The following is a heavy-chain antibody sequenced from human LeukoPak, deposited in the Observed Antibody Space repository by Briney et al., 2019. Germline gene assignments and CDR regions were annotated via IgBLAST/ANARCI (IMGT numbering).Heavy chain of an antibody. J-gene: IGHJ4*02. CDR2: IIHTGST. Sequence: SETLSLTCGVYGGSFSGYYWTWIRQSPGMGLEWIGEIIHTGSTNYSPSLTSRVSLSVDTSKNQFSLELSSVTAADTAVYYCARGILVTVYAAFDYWGQGTLVTVSS. V-gene: IGHV4-34*01. D-gene: IGHD2/OR15-2a*01. CDR1: GGSFSGYY. CDR3: ARGILVTVYAAFDY.